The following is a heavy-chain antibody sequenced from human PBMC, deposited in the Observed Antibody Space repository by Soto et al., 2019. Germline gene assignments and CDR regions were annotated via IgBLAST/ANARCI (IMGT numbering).Heavy chain of an antibody. Sequence: GGSLRLSCAASGFTFSSYAMHWVRQAPGKGLEWVAVISYDGSNKYYADSVKGRFTISRDNSKNTLYLQMNSLRAEDTAVYYCARDAEDIVVVPGRAFDIWGQGTMVTVSS. V-gene: IGHV3-30-3*01. CDR3: ARDAEDIVVVPGRAFDI. CDR2: ISYDGSNK. J-gene: IGHJ3*02. D-gene: IGHD2-2*01. CDR1: GFTFSSYA.